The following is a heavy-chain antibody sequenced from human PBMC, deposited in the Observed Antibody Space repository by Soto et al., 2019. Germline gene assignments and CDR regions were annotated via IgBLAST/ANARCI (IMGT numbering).Heavy chain of an antibody. V-gene: IGHV3-7*03. CDR3: ARHGLHRDAIDL. CDR1: GFSFTNHW. D-gene: IGHD2-21*01. CDR2: IKQDGGET. J-gene: IGHJ3*01. Sequence: EMQLEESGGGLVQPGGSRRLSCEASGFSFTNHWMSWVRQAPGKGLEWLANIKQDGGETYYLESVKGRFSISRDNAKESVYLQMSGLRAEDTAVYYCARHGLHRDAIDLWGQGTRVTVSS.